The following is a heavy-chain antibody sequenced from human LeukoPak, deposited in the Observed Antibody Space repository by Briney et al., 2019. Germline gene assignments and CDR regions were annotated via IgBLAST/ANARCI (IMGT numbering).Heavy chain of an antibody. D-gene: IGHD3-10*01. CDR2: IYSSGST. V-gene: IGHV4-4*07. Sequence: SETLSLTCTVSSGSINSYYWGWVRQPAGRGLEWIGRIYSSGSTNYNPSLKSRVTMSVDTSKNQFSLKLTSVTAADTAVYYCARGVYGSGDYWGQGTLVTVSS. J-gene: IGHJ4*02. CDR3: ARGVYGSGDY. CDR1: SGSINSYY.